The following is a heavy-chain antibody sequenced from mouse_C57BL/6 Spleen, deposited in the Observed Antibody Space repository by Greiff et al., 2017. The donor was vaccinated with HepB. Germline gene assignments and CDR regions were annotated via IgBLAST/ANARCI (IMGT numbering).Heavy chain of an antibody. J-gene: IGHJ4*01. CDR3: VYSLYAMDS. D-gene: IGHD2-12*01. Sequence: VHVKQSGTVLARPGASVKMSCKTSGYTFTSYWMHWVKQRPGQGLEWIGAIYPGNSDTSYNQKFKGKAKLTAVTSASTAYMELISLTNEDSAVYYCVYSLYAMDSWGQGTSVTVSS. CDR2: IYPGNSDT. V-gene: IGHV1-5*01. CDR1: GYTFTSYW.